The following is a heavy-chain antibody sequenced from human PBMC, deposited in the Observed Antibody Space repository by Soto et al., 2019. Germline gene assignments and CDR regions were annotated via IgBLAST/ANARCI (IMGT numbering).Heavy chain of an antibody. J-gene: IGHJ4*02. Sequence: GGSLRLSCAASGFTFSSYAMSWVRQAPGKGLEWVSAISGGGGSTYYADSVKGRVTISRDNSKNTLYVQMNSLRAEDTAVYYCAKDQSGDGYWGQGTLVTVSS. CDR3: AKDQSGDGY. CDR2: ISGGGGST. V-gene: IGHV3-23*01. D-gene: IGHD4-17*01. CDR1: GFTFSSYA.